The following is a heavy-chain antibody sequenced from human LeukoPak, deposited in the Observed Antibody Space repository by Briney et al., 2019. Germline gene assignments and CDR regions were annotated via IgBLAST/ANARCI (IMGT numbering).Heavy chain of an antibody. CDR1: GFTFSSYA. Sequence: GGSLRLSCAASGFTFSSYAMSWVRQAPGKGLEWVAVIWYDGSNKYYADSVKGRFTISRDNSKNTLYLQMNSLRAEDTAVYYCAKDRHWNYAYYYYYMDVWGKGTTVTVSS. CDR2: IWYDGSNK. V-gene: IGHV3-33*06. CDR3: AKDRHWNYAYYYYYMDV. J-gene: IGHJ6*03. D-gene: IGHD1-7*01.